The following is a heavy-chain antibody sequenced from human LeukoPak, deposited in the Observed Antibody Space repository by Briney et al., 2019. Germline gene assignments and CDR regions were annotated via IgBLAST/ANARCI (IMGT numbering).Heavy chain of an antibody. Sequence: PSETLSLTCAVYGGSFSGYYWSWIRQPAGKGLEWIGRIYTSGSTNYNPSLKSRVTISVDTSKNQFSLKLSSVTAADTAVYYCAREAYDFWSGYYVDYWGQGTLVTVSS. J-gene: IGHJ4*02. CDR1: GGSFSGYY. V-gene: IGHV4-4*07. CDR3: AREAYDFWSGYYVDY. D-gene: IGHD3-3*01. CDR2: IYTSGST.